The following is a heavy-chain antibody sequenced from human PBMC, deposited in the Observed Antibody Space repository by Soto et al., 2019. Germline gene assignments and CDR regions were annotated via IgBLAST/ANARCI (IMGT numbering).Heavy chain of an antibody. V-gene: IGHV1-2*02. CDR3: ARGIRGYSSGYVY. CDR2: INPNSGGT. J-gene: IGHJ4*02. D-gene: IGHD6-19*01. CDR1: VYTFTGYF. Sequence: ASVKVSCKASVYTFTGYFMHWVRRAPGQGLEWMGWINPNSGGTNYAQKLQGRVTMTTDTSTSTAYMELRSLRSDDTAVYYCARGIRGYSSGYVYWGQGTLVTVSS.